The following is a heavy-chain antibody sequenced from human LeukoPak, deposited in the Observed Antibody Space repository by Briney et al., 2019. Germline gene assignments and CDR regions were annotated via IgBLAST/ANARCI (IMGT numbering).Heavy chain of an antibody. V-gene: IGHV1-18*01. D-gene: IGHD2-21*02. Sequence: ASVKVSCKASGYTFTSYGISWVRQAPGQGLEWMGWISAYNGNTNYAQKLQGRVTMTTDTSTSTAYMELRSLRSDDTAVYYCARDRPPGVVVTALLMDYYYGMDVWGQGTTVTVSS. CDR1: GYTFTSYG. CDR3: ARDRPPGVVVTALLMDYYYGMDV. J-gene: IGHJ6*02. CDR2: ISAYNGNT.